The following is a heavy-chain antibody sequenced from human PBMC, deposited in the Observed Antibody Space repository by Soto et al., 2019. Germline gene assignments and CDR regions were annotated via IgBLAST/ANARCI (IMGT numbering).Heavy chain of an antibody. CDR1: GYTFTGYY. J-gene: IGHJ4*02. D-gene: IGHD3-10*01. CDR3: ARIGGSGSYYKSPFGY. V-gene: IGHV1-2*02. CDR2: INPNSGGT. Sequence: ASVKVSCKASGYTFTGYYMHWVRQAPGQGLEWMGWINPNSGGTNYAQKFQGRVTMTRDTSISTAYMELSRLRSDDTAVYYCARIGGSGSYYKSPFGYWGQGTLVTVSS.